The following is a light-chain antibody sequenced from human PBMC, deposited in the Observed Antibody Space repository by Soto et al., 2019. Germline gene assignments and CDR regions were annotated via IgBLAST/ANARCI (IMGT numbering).Light chain of an antibody. CDR2: EVN. V-gene: IGLV2-8*01. Sequence: QSALTQPPSASGSPGQSVTISCTGTSCDVGIFNYVSWYQQHPDQAPKLLIFEVNKRPSGVPDRFSASKSGNTASLTVSGLQAEDEADYYCCSYAGSNTLIFGGGTKLTVL. J-gene: IGLJ2*01. CDR3: CSYAGSNTLI. CDR1: SCDVGIFNY.